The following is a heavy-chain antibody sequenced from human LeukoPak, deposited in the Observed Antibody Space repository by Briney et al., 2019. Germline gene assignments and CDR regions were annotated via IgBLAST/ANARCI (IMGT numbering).Heavy chain of an antibody. V-gene: IGHV1-2*02. CDR2: INPNSGGR. Sequence: ASVKVSCKASGYTFTGYYILWVRQAPGHGLEWMGGINPNSGGRNYAQKFQGRVTMTRDTSINTAYMDLSRLRSDDSAVYYCARSRGGELLFDYWGQGTLVTVSS. J-gene: IGHJ4*02. CDR1: GYTFTGYY. D-gene: IGHD3-16*01. CDR3: ARSRGGELLFDY.